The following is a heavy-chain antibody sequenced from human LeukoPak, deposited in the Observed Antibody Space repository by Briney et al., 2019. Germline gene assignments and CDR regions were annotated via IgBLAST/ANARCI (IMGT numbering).Heavy chain of an antibody. CDR2: ISGSGANT. J-gene: IGHJ3*02. CDR3: AKDPVNWGQDSGTFDI. V-gene: IGHV3-23*01. CDR1: GFTFSSYA. Sequence: PGGSLRLSCAASGFTFSSYAMSWVRQAPAKGLEWVSTISGSGANTYYADSVKGRFTISRDNSKTTLYLQMNSLRVGDTAVYYCAKDPVNWGQDSGTFDIWGQGTMVTVSS. D-gene: IGHD3-16*01.